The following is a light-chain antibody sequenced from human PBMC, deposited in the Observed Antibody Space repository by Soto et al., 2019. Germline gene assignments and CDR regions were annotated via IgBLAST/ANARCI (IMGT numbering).Light chain of an antibody. Sequence: DIQMTQSPSSLGASVGGRVTSTCRASQSISSYLNWYQKKPGTAPMLLIYAASSLQSGVPSRFSGSGSGTDFTLTISSLQPEDFATYYCQQSYSTPVTFGQGTRLEIK. CDR1: QSISSY. V-gene: IGKV1-39*01. CDR2: AAS. J-gene: IGKJ5*01. CDR3: QQSYSTPVT.